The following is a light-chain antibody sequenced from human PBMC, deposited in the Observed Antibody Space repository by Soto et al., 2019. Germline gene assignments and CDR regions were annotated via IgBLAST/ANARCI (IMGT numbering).Light chain of an antibody. V-gene: IGKV1-5*03. J-gene: IGKJ1*01. CDR2: KAS. CDR1: QRISNW. Sequence: DIQMTQSPSTLSASVGDRVTITCRASQRISNWLAWYQQKPGKAPKVLIYKASTLERGVPSRFSGSGSGTEFTLTISSLQPEDFATYYCLQHKSYPRAFGQGTKVDI. CDR3: LQHKSYPRA.